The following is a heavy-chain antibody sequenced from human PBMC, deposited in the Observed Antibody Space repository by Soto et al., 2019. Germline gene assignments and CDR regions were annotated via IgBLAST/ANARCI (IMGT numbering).Heavy chain of an antibody. CDR1: GFTFSNVW. Sequence: GGSLRLSCAASGFTFSNVWMSWVRQDPGKGLEWVGRVKSKSDGAITDYAAPVKGRFTVSRDDSQNTLSLQMDSLKIEDTAVYFCTTAAGGMWGADYWGQGTPVTVSS. J-gene: IGHJ4*02. CDR2: VKSKSDGAIT. V-gene: IGHV3-15*01. CDR3: TTAAGGMWGADY. D-gene: IGHD1-26*01.